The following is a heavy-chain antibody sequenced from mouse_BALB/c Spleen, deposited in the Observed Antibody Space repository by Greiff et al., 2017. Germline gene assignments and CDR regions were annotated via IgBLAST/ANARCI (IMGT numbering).Heavy chain of an antibody. J-gene: IGHJ3*01. CDR1: GFSLTSYG. CDR2: IWSGGST. Sequence: VKLMESGPGLVQPSQSLSITCTVSGFSLTSYGVHWVRQSPGKGLEWLGVIWSGGSTDYNAAFISRLSISKDNSKSQVFFKMNSLQANDTAIYYCARKANWDGGFAYWGQGTLVTVSA. CDR3: ARKANWDGGFAY. V-gene: IGHV2-2*02. D-gene: IGHD4-1*01.